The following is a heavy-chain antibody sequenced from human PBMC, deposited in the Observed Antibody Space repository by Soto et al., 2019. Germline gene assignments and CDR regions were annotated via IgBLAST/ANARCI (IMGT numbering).Heavy chain of an antibody. CDR2: IYYSGST. D-gene: IGHD6-25*01. Sequence: QVQLQESGPGLVKPSQTLSLTCTVSGGSISSGGYYWSWIRQHPGKGLEWIGYIYYSGSTYYNPSLKSRVTISVDTSKNQCSLKLSSVTAADTAVYYCARGSGDYYYYGMDVWGQGTTVTVSS. CDR1: GGSISSGGYY. V-gene: IGHV4-31*03. J-gene: IGHJ6*02. CDR3: ARGSGDYYYYGMDV.